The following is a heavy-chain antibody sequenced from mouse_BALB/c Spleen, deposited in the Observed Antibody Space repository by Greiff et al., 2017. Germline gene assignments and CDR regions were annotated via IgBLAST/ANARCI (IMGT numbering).Heavy chain of an antibody. D-gene: IGHD2-3*01. J-gene: IGHJ4*01. Sequence: QVQLQQSGAELVRPGASVKLSCKASGYSFPSYWMYWVKQRPGQGLEWIGMIHPSDSETRLNQKFKDKATLTVDKSSSTAYMQLSSPTSEDSAVYYGAREGWLKDAMDYWGQGTAGTVAS. CDR1: GYSFPSYW. CDR3: AREGWLKDAMDY. CDR2: IHPSDSET. V-gene: IGHV1-74*01.